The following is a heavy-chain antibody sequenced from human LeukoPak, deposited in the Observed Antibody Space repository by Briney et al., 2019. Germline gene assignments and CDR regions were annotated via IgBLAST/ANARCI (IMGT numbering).Heavy chain of an antibody. CDR3: ARDDTALSLFDY. J-gene: IGHJ4*02. CDR2: IGSRSTYI. Sequence: GGSLRLSCAASGFIFGSYSMNWVRQAPGTGLEWVSSIGSRSTYIYYADSVKGRFTISRDNAKNSLYLQMNSLRAEDTAVYFCARDDTALSLFDYWGQGTLVTVSS. D-gene: IGHD5-18*01. CDR1: GFIFGSYS. V-gene: IGHV3-21*01.